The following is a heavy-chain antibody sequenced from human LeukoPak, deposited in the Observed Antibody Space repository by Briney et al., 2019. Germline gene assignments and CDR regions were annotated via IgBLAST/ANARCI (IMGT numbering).Heavy chain of an antibody. CDR3: ARDPGELLFAFDY. CDR2: IYTSGST. V-gene: IGHV4-4*07. D-gene: IGHD1-26*01. Sequence: SETLSLTCAVYGGSFSGYYWSWIRQPAGKGLEWIGRIYTSGSTNYNPSLKSRVTISVDTSKNQFSLKLSSVTAADTAVYYCARDPGELLFAFDYWGQGTLVTVSS. CDR1: GGSFSGYY. J-gene: IGHJ4*02.